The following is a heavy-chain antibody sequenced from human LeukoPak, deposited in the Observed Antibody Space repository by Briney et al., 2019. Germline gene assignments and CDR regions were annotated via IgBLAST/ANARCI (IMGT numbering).Heavy chain of an antibody. CDR1: GYTFTGYY. J-gene: IGHJ4*02. Sequence: GASVKVSCKASGYTFTGYYMHWVRQAPGQGLEWMGWINPNSGGTNYAQKFQGRVTMTRDTSISTAYMELSRLRSDDTAVYYCARVSPPGYYDSSGRFDYWGQGTLVTVSS. CDR3: ARVSPPGYYDSSGRFDY. D-gene: IGHD3-22*01. V-gene: IGHV1-2*02. CDR2: INPNSGGT.